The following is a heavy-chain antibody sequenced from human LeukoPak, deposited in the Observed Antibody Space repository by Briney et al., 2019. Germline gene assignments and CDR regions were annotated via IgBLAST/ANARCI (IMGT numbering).Heavy chain of an antibody. CDR2: IYYSGST. CDR1: GGSISSYY. CDR3: ARVVRSGRTI. Sequence: SETLSLTCTVSGGSISSYYRSWIRQPPGKGLEWIGYIYYSGSTNYNPSLKSRVTISVDTSKNEFSLKLSSVTAADTAVYYCARVVRSGRTIWGQGTMVTVSS. D-gene: IGHD1-26*01. V-gene: IGHV4-59*01. J-gene: IGHJ3*02.